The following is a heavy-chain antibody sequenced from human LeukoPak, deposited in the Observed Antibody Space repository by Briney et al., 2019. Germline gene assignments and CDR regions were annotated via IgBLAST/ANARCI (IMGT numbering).Heavy chain of an antibody. CDR1: GFTFSSYG. D-gene: IGHD3-22*01. Sequence: GGSLRLSCAASGFTFSSYGMHWVRQAPGKGLEWVAVIWYDGSNKYYADSVKGRFTISRDNSKNTLYLQMNSLRAEDTAVYYCARDRAHYYDSSGNPFDYWGQGTLVTVSS. CDR2: IWYDGSNK. CDR3: ARDRAHYYDSSGNPFDY. V-gene: IGHV3-33*01. J-gene: IGHJ4*02.